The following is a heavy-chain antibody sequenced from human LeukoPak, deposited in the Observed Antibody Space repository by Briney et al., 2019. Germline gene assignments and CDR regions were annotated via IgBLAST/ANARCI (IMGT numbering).Heavy chain of an antibody. Sequence: ASVTVSFKASGYTFTIYGISWVRQAPGQGLEWMGWISAYNGNTNYAQKLQGRVTMTTDTSTSTAYMELRSLRSDDTAVYYCAREPVPRYYDYVWGSYRPKYYFDYWGQGTLVTVSS. CDR2: ISAYNGNT. J-gene: IGHJ4*02. CDR3: AREPVPRYYDYVWGSYRPKYYFDY. CDR1: GYTFTIYG. D-gene: IGHD3-16*02. V-gene: IGHV1-18*01.